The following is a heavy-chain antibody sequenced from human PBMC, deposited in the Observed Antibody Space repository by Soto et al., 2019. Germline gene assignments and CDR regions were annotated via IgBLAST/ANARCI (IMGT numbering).Heavy chain of an antibody. D-gene: IGHD3-9*01. Sequence: GGSLRLSCATSGFTFTNAWMNWVRQAPGKGLEWVGRIKSKVDGETTDYAAPVKGRFTISRDDSKNMMYLQMNSLKTEDTAVYYFKLDIDYWGQGALVTVSS. J-gene: IGHJ4*02. CDR3: KLDIDY. CDR1: GFTFTNAW. CDR2: IKSKVDGETT. V-gene: IGHV3-15*07.